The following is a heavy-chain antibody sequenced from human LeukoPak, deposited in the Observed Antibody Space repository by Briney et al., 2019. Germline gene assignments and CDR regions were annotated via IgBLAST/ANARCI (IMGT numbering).Heavy chain of an antibody. J-gene: IGHJ4*02. CDR3: AREGIAAAGSLFDY. V-gene: IGHV1-69*04. Sequence: ASVKVSCKASGGTFSSYAISWVRQAPGQGLEWMGRIIPTLGIANYAQKFQGRVTITADKSTSTAYMELSSLRSEDTAVYYCAREGIAAAGSLFDYWGQGTLVTVSS. D-gene: IGHD6-13*01. CDR2: IIPTLGIA. CDR1: GGTFSSYA.